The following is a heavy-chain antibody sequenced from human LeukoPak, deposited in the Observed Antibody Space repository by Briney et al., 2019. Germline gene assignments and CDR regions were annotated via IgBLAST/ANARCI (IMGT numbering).Heavy chain of an antibody. D-gene: IGHD2-8*01. CDR2: IYKSGNT. Sequence: PSETLSLTCTVSGGSISSYYWSWIRQPPGERLEWIGNIYKSGNTNCNPSLKSRVAISVDTSNNQFSLTLNSVTAADTAVYYCASFKAFGVIACGQGTLVTVSS. CDR1: GGSISSYY. J-gene: IGHJ5*02. V-gene: IGHV4-59*01. CDR3: ASFKAFGVIA.